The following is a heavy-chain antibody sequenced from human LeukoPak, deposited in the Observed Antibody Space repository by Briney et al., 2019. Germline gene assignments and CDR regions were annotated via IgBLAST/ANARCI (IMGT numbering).Heavy chain of an antibody. V-gene: IGHV4-39*01. D-gene: IGHD3-22*01. J-gene: IGHJ1*01. CDR3: ARRRYYDGSGYLE. CDR2: IYYSGRT. Sequence: SETLSLTCSVAGDSVSRSDSYWDWIRQPPGKGLEWIGTIYYSGRTYYSPSLRSRVTMSVDPSNNQFSLNLRSVTAADTALYYCARRRYYDGSGYLEWGQGTLLSVSS. CDR1: GDSVSRSDSY.